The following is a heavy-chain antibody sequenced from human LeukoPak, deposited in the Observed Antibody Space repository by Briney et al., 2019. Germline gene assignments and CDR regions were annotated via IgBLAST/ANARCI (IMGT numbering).Heavy chain of an antibody. J-gene: IGHJ3*02. CDR1: GGTFSSYA. V-gene: IGHV1-69*05. D-gene: IGHD3-22*01. CDR2: IIPIFGTA. Sequence: GSSVKVSCKASGGTFSSYAISWVRQAPGQGLEWMGGIIPIFGTANHAQKFQGRVTITTDESTSTAYMELSSLRSEDTAVYYCARVGDFYDSSGYYSSADAFDIWGQGTMVTVSS. CDR3: ARVGDFYDSSGYYSSADAFDI.